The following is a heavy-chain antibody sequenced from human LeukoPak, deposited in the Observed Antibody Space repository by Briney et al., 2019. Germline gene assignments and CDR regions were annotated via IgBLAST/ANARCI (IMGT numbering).Heavy chain of an antibody. CDR2: ISSSGSTI. D-gene: IGHD3-3*01. V-gene: IGHV3-11*01. Sequence: GGSLRLSCAASGFTFSDYYMSWIRQAPGMGLEWVSYISSSGSTIYYADSVKGRFTISRDNAKNSLYLQMNSLRAEDTAVYYCARGNVYYDFWSGYPPLEYWGQGTLVTVSS. CDR1: GFTFSDYY. CDR3: ARGNVYYDFWSGYPPLEY. J-gene: IGHJ4*02.